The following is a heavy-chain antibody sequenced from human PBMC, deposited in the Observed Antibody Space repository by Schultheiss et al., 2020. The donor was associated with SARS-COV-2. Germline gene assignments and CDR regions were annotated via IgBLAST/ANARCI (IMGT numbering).Heavy chain of an antibody. CDR1: GYTFTGYY. CDR3: ARGLGGYDILTGPQNWFDP. V-gene: IGHV1-2*02. J-gene: IGHJ5*02. D-gene: IGHD3-9*01. CDR2: INPNSGGT. Sequence: ASVKVSCKASGYTFTGYYMHWVRQAPGQGLEWMGWINPNSGGTNYAQKFQGRVTMTRNTSISTAYMELSSLRSEDTAVYYCARGLGGYDILTGPQNWFDPWGQGTLVTVSS.